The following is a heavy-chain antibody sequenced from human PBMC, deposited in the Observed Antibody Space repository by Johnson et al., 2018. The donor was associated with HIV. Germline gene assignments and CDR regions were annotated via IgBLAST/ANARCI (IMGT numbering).Heavy chain of an antibody. CDR2: LSYDGSNK. J-gene: IGHJ3*02. Sequence: QVQLVESGGGLVQPGGSLRLSCAASGFTFSSYAMHWVRQAPGKGLEWVAVLSYDGSNKSYADPVKGRFTISRDNSKNTLYVQMNSLRAEDTAVYYCARYSGSARAFDIWGQGTMVTVSS. V-gene: IGHV3-30-3*01. CDR3: ARYSGSARAFDI. D-gene: IGHD1-26*01. CDR1: GFTFSSYA.